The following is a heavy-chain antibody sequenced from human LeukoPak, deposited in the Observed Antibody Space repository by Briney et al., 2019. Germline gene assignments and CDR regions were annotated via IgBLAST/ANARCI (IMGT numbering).Heavy chain of an antibody. Sequence: GASVKVSCKASGYTFTGYYMHWVRQAPGQGLEWMGWINPNSGGTNYAQKFQGRVTMTRDTSISTAYMELSRLRSDDTAVYYCARDFFKGYYYDSSGYYTYYFDYWGQGTLVTVSS. CDR2: INPNSGGT. D-gene: IGHD3-22*01. J-gene: IGHJ4*02. CDR1: GYTFTGYY. V-gene: IGHV1-2*02. CDR3: ARDFFKGYYYDSSGYYTYYFDY.